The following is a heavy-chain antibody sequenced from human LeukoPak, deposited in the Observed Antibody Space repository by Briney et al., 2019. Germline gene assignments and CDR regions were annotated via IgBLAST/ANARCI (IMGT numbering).Heavy chain of an antibody. Sequence: SETLSLTCTVSGGSISSYYWSWIRQPPGKGLEWIGDIYYSGRTNYKPSLKSRVTILVDTSKNQFSLRLSSVTAADTAVYYCARVLTEYRRSRCLDFWGQGALVTVSS. CDR2: IYYSGRT. CDR1: GGSISSYY. D-gene: IGHD6-13*01. CDR3: ARVLTEYRRSRCLDF. V-gene: IGHV4-59*01. J-gene: IGHJ4*02.